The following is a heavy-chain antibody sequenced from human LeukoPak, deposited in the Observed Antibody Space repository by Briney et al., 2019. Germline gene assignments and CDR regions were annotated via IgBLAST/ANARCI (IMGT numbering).Heavy chain of an antibody. CDR1: GFTFSSFE. Sequence: PGVSLRLSCAASGFTFSSFEMNWVRQAPGKGLEWVSYITSGGSMTYSADSVKGRFTISRDNAKNSLYLQMNSLRAEDTAVYYCARVRYSSSRSIDYWGQGTLVTVSS. D-gene: IGHD6-13*01. J-gene: IGHJ4*02. V-gene: IGHV3-48*03. CDR3: ARVRYSSSRSIDY. CDR2: ITSGGSMT.